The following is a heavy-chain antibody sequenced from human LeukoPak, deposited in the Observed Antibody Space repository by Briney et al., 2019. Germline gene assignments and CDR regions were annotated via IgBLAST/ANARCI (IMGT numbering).Heavy chain of an antibody. V-gene: IGHV4-61*02. J-gene: IGHJ4*02. CDR2: IYTSGDT. D-gene: IGHD3-10*01. Sequence: SQTLSLTCTVSGDSISSGDHYWTWIRQPAGKGLEWIGRIYTSGDTNYNPSLKSRVTISVDTSKNQFSPELNSMTAADTAVYYCARADAYGSYYFDHWGQGTLVTVSS. CDR1: GDSISSGDHY. CDR3: ARADAYGSYYFDH.